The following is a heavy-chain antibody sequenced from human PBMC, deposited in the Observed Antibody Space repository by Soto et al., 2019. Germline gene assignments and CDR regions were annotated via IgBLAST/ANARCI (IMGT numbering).Heavy chain of an antibody. CDR2: IIAIFGTA. CDR1: GGTFSSYA. D-gene: IGHD3-22*01. CDR3: ATPYYYDSSGYYPVEPFDY. J-gene: IGHJ4*02. Sequence: QVQLVQSGAEVKKPGASVKVSCKASGGTFSSYAISWVRQAPGQGLEWMGGIIAIFGTANYAQKFQGRVTITADKSTNTAYMELSSLRSEDTAVYYCATPYYYDSSGYYPVEPFDYWGQGTLVTVSS. V-gene: IGHV1-69*06.